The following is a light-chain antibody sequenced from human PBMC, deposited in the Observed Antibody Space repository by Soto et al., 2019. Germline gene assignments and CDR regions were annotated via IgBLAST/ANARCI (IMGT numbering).Light chain of an antibody. J-gene: IGKJ4*01. CDR1: QSVGGSY. CDR3: QQFSSYPLT. CDR2: DAS. Sequence: FVFTQSAGTLSLSAGERATLSCSSSQSVGGSYVAWYQQKPGQAPRLLIYDASSRATGIPDRFSGGGSGADFTLTISRLEPEDFAVYYCQQFSSYPLTFGGGTKEDIK. V-gene: IGKV3-20*01.